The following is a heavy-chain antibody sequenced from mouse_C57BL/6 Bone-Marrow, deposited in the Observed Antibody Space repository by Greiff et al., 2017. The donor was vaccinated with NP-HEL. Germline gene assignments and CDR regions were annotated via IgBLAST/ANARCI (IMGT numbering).Heavy chain of an antibody. D-gene: IGHD2-4*01. CDR1: GYSITSGYY. CDR2: ISYDGSN. CDR3: ARRGLRRRPYYFDY. J-gene: IGHJ2*01. Sequence: EVKLQESGPGLVKPSQSLSLTCSVTGYSITSGYYWNWIRQFPGNKLEWMGYISYDGSNNYNPSLKNRISITRDTSKNQFFLKLNSVTTEDTATYYCARRGLRRRPYYFDYWGQGTTLTVSS. V-gene: IGHV3-6*01.